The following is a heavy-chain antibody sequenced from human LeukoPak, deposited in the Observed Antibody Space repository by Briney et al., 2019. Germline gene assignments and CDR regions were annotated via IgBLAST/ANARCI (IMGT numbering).Heavy chain of an antibody. CDR1: GFTFSSYA. D-gene: IGHD3-22*01. CDR2: ISYDGSNK. Sequence: PGGSLGLSCAASGFTFSSYAMHWVRQAPGKGLEWVAVISYDGSNKYYADSVKGRFTISRDNSKNTLYLQMNSLRAEDTAVYYCARDAHYYDSSGYFDYWGQGTLVTVSS. V-gene: IGHV3-30-3*01. CDR3: ARDAHYYDSSGYFDY. J-gene: IGHJ4*02.